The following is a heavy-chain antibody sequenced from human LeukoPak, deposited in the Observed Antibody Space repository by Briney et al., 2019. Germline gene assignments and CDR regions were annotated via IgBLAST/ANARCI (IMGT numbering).Heavy chain of an antibody. CDR3: ASLLERPT. CDR2: IYYSGST. J-gene: IGHJ5*02. V-gene: IGHV4-39*07. Sequence: SETLSLPWTVSGGSISSSSYYWGWIRQPPGKGLEWIGSIYYSGSTYYNPSLKSRVTISVDTSKNQFSLKLRSVTAADTAVYYCASLLERPTWGQGTLVTVSS. CDR1: GGSISSSSYY. D-gene: IGHD1-1*01.